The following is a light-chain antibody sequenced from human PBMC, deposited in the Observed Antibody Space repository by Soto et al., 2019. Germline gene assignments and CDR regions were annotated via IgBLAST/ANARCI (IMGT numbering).Light chain of an antibody. J-gene: IGKJ5*01. Sequence: EIVLTQSPATLSLSPGERATLSCRASQSVSNYLAWYQQKPGQAPRLLIYDTSNRATGVPARFSGSGSGTDFTLTISSLEPEDFTVYYCQQRSTWPHFGQGTRLEIK. CDR2: DTS. CDR3: QQRSTWPH. CDR1: QSVSNY. V-gene: IGKV3-11*01.